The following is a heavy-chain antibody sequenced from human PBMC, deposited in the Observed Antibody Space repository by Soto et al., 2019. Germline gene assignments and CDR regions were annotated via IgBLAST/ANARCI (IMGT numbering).Heavy chain of an antibody. J-gene: IGHJ5*02. CDR1: GFTFSSYA. D-gene: IGHD2-2*02. Sequence: PGGSLRLSCAASGFTFSSYAMSWVRQAPGKGLEWVSAISGSGGSTYYADSVKGRFTISRDNFKNTLYLQMNSLRAEDTAVYYCAKDSLGCSSTSCYTSWFDPWGQGTLVTVSS. CDR3: AKDSLGCSSTSCYTSWFDP. V-gene: IGHV3-23*01. CDR2: ISGSGGST.